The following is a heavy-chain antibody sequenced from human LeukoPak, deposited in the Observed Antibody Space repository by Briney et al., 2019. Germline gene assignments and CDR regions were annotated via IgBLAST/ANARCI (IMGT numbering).Heavy chain of an antibody. CDR1: GFTFSSYH. D-gene: IGHD1-26*01. CDR3: ARRPYNSGWNRGYYQY. V-gene: IGHV4-39*07. CDR2: IYYSGST. J-gene: IGHJ1*01. Sequence: KTGGSLRLSCEVSGFTFSSYHMNWVRQAPGKGLEWIGSIYYSGSTYYNPSLKSRVTISVDTSKNQFSLHLSSVTAADMAVYYCARRPYNSGWNRGYYQYWGQGTLVTVSS.